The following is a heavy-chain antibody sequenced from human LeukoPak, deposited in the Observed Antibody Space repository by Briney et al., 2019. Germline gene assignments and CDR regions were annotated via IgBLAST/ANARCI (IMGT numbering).Heavy chain of an antibody. Sequence: SSETLSLTCTVSAGSISRYYWSWVRHPPGKGLEWIGYTYYIGSTNYNPSLKSRVTISVDTSKKQFSLKLMSVTAADTAVYYCARDSGTTGEVKFDTWGQGTLVTVSS. CDR3: ARDSGTTGEVKFDT. D-gene: IGHD3-10*01. V-gene: IGHV4-59*12. CDR1: AGSISRYY. CDR2: TYYIGST. J-gene: IGHJ5*02.